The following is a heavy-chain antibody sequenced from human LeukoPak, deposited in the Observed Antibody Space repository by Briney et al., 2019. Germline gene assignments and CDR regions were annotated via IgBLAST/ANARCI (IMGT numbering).Heavy chain of an antibody. Sequence: GSLRLSCAASGFTASSNYMSWVRQPPGKGLKWVSVIYSGGRTYYADSVKGRFTISRDNSKNTLSLQMNILRDEDTAVYYCARRHSGSPERWGQETLVTVSS. J-gene: IGHJ4*02. CDR3: ARRHSGSPER. V-gene: IGHV3-66*04. CDR1: GFTASSNY. CDR2: IYSGGRT. D-gene: IGHD1-26*01.